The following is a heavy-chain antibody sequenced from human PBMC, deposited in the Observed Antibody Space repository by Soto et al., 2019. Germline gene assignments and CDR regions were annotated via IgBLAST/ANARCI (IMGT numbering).Heavy chain of an antibody. CDR1: GGTFSSYA. CDR3: ARVVDYGDPFFDY. Sequence: SVKVSCKASGGTFSSYAISWVRQAPGQGLEWMGGIIPIFGTANYAQKFQGRVTITADESTSTAYMELRSLRSDDTAVYYCARVVDYGDPFFDYWGQGTLVTVSS. D-gene: IGHD4-17*01. J-gene: IGHJ4*02. V-gene: IGHV1-69*13. CDR2: IIPIFGTA.